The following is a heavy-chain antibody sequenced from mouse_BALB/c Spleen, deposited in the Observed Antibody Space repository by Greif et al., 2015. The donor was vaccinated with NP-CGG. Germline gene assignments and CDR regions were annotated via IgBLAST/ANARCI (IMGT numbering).Heavy chain of an antibody. J-gene: IGHJ2*01. Sequence: EVKLVESGGGLVQPGGSLRLSCATSGFTFTDYYMSWVRQPPGKALEWLGFIGNKANGYTTEYSASVKGRFTISRDNSQSILYLQMNTLRAEDSATYYCARDGNFDYWGQGTTLTVSS. CDR1: GFTFTDYY. V-gene: IGHV7-3*02. CDR2: IGNKANGYTT. CDR3: ARDGNFDY.